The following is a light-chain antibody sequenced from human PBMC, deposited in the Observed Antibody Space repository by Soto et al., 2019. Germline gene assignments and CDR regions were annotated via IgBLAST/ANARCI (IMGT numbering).Light chain of an antibody. J-gene: IGKJ1*01. CDR3: HQLGT. V-gene: IGKV3-20*01. Sequence: EIVLTQSPGTLSLSPGERTTLSCRASQSVSSSYLAWYQQKPGQAPRLLIYGASSRATGIPDRFSASGSGTDFTLTISRLEPEDFAVYYCHQLGTFGQGTKVEIK. CDR1: QSVSSSY. CDR2: GAS.